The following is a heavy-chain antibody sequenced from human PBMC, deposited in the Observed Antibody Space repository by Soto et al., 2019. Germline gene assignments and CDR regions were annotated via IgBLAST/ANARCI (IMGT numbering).Heavy chain of an antibody. J-gene: IGHJ3*02. CDR3: ARGRGRWLQMGAFDI. CDR1: GGSFSGYF. Sequence: SETLSLTCGVYGGSFSGYFWNWIRQPPGKGLEWIGEINHSGTTNYNPSLRSRITISLDTSKNQFSLKLSSVTAADTAVYYCARGRGRWLQMGAFDIWGQGRMVTVSS. V-gene: IGHV4-34*01. D-gene: IGHD3-16*01. CDR2: INHSGTT.